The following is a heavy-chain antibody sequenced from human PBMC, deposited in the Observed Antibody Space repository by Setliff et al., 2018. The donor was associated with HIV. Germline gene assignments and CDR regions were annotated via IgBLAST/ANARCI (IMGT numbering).Heavy chain of an antibody. Sequence: SETLSLTCSVSGDSISHYYWSWIRQPPGKGLEWIGDIFTSATTNFNYNPSLKSRVTMSIDTSKNQFSLKLRSVTAADTAVYYCARHKSQPYYFDYWGQGTLVTVSS. CDR2: IFTSATTNF. CDR1: GDSISHYY. CDR3: ARHKSQPYYFDY. J-gene: IGHJ4*02. V-gene: IGHV4-59*08.